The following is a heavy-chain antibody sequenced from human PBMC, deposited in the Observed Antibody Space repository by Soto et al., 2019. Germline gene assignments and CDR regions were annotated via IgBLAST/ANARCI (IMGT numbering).Heavy chain of an antibody. J-gene: IGHJ6*02. CDR1: GFTFSSYG. Sequence: GGSLRLSCAASGFTFSSYGMHWVRQAPGKGLEWVAVIWYDGSNKYYADSVKGRFTISRDNSKNTLYLQMNSLRAEDTAVYYCAREWLADGQYYYYGMDVWGQGTTVTVSS. V-gene: IGHV3-33*01. CDR3: AREWLADGQYYYYGMDV. D-gene: IGHD3-10*01. CDR2: IWYDGSNK.